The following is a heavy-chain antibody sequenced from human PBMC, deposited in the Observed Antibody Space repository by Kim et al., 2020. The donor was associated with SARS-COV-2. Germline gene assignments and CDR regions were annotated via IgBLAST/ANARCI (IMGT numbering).Heavy chain of an antibody. J-gene: IGHJ4*02. CDR3: ARDSIGYSGYDGDY. V-gene: IGHV3-7*01. D-gene: IGHD5-12*01. Sequence: VGSVKGRFTNSRDNAKNSLYLQMNSRRAEDTAVYYCARDSIGYSGYDGDYWGQGTLVTVSS.